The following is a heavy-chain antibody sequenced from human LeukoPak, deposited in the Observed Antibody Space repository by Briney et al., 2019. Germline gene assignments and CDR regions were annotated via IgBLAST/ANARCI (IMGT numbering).Heavy chain of an antibody. CDR1: GYTFTGYY. CDR3: ARGLTYYYDSSGYPDY. CDR2: INPNSGGT. V-gene: IGHV1-2*02. D-gene: IGHD3-22*01. J-gene: IGHJ4*02. Sequence: ASVKVSCKASGYTFTGYYMHWVRQAPGQGLEWMGWINPNSGGTNYAQKFQGRVTMTRDTSTSTVYMELSSLRSEDTAVYYCARGLTYYYDSSGYPDYWGQGTLVTVSS.